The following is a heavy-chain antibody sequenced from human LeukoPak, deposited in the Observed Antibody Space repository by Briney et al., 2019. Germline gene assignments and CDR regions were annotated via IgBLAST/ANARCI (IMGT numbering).Heavy chain of an antibody. CDR1: GGTFSSYA. CDR3: ARWEYSSSWYGEYYFDY. Sequence: GASVKVSCKASGGTFSSYAISWVRQAPGQGLEWMGGIIPIFGTANYAQKFQGRVTITADESTSTAYMELSSLRSEDTAVYYCARWEYSSSWYGEYYFDYWGQGTLVTVSS. V-gene: IGHV1-69*13. CDR2: IIPIFGTA. J-gene: IGHJ4*02. D-gene: IGHD6-13*01.